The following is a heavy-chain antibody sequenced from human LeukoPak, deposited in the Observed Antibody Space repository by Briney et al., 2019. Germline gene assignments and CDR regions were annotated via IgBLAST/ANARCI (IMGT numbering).Heavy chain of an antibody. CDR1: GYSISTNNY. V-gene: IGHV4-38-2*02. Sequence: SETLSLTCTVSGYSISTNNYWGWIRQPPGKGLEWIGSLYHSGSTYYNPSLKSRVTISVDTSKNQFSLRMNSLTAADTAVYYCARDSGYDTSWDYWGQGTLVTVSS. D-gene: IGHD5-12*01. CDR2: LYHSGST. J-gene: IGHJ4*02. CDR3: ARDSGYDTSWDY.